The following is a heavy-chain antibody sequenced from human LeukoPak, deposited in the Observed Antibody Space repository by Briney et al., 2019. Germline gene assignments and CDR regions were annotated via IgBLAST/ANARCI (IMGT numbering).Heavy chain of an antibody. V-gene: IGHV4-39*07. CDR1: GGSISSSSYY. D-gene: IGHD2-2*01. Sequence: PSETLSLTCTVSGGSISSSSYYWGWIRQPPGKGLEWIGSIYYSGSTYYNPSLKSRVTISVDTSKNQFSLKLSSVTAADTAVYYCARRRNSERDIVVVPAAPAASYYFDYWGQGTLVTVSS. CDR3: ARRRNSERDIVVVPAAPAASYYFDY. J-gene: IGHJ4*02. CDR2: IYYSGST.